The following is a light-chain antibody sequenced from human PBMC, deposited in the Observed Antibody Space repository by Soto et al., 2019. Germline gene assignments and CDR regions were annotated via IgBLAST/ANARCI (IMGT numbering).Light chain of an antibody. CDR3: QQRSNWPPIT. CDR2: RSS. V-gene: IGKV3D-20*02. J-gene: IGKJ5*01. CDR1: QSVSSNY. Sequence: EIGLTQSPGTLSLSPGARATLSCRSSQSVSSNYFAWYQQKPGQAPKFLIYRSSIRATGIPDRFTGSGSGTDFTLPISSLEPEDFALYYCQQRSNWPPITFRQGTRLEI.